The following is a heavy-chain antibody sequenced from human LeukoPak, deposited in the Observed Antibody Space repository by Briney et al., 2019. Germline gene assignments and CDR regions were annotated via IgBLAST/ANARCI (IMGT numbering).Heavy chain of an antibody. CDR2: ISGDGSST. V-gene: IGHV3-74*03. D-gene: IGHD4-11*01. J-gene: IGHJ4*02. Sequence: GGSLRLSCAASGFIFSSYWMHWVRQVPGKRLVWVSRISGDGSSTTYADSVKGRFTISRDNAKNTLYMQMSSLRAEDTAVYYCVRDRETTVTTLDFWGQGTVVTVSS. CDR3: VRDRETTVTTLDF. CDR1: GFIFSSYW.